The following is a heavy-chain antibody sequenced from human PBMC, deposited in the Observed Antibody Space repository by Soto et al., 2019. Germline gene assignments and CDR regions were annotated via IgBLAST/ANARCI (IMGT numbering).Heavy chain of an antibody. J-gene: IGHJ6*03. Sequence: QVHLEESGPGLVKPSGTLSLTCAVSSGSISSIDWWTWVRQPPGKGLEWIGEINHRGTTNYTPSLTSRAIIAVDKSQNQFSLRLTSVPAADTAVYYCARANRGTIHPYYYYMDVWGKGATVTVSS. V-gene: IGHV4-4*02. CDR1: SGSISSIDW. CDR2: INHRGTT. CDR3: ARANRGTIHPYYYYMDV. D-gene: IGHD1-7*01.